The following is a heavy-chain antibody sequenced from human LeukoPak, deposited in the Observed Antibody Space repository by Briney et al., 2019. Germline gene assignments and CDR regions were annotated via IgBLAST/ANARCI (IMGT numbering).Heavy chain of an antibody. CDR3: APDYGGNSDAEYFQH. CDR1: GGTFSSYT. CDR2: IIPIPGIA. V-gene: IGHV1-69*02. D-gene: IGHD4-23*01. J-gene: IGHJ1*01. Sequence: ASVKVSCKASGGTFSSYTISWVRQAPGQGLEWMGRIIPIPGIANYAQKFQGRVTITADKSTSTAYMELSSLRSEDTAVYYCAPDYGGNSDAEYFQHWGQGTLVTVSS.